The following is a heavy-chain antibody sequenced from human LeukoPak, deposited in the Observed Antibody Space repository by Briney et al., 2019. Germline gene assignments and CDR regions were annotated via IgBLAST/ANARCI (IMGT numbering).Heavy chain of an antibody. D-gene: IGHD6-13*01. CDR3: ARDQGITGRLFDY. CDR1: GFTFNNYG. Sequence: GRSLRLSCAASGFTFNNYGMHWVRQAPGKGLEWVAVIWSDGNNKYYADSVKGRFTISRDTSMNTLNLQMNSLRVEDTAVYYCARDQGITGRLFDYWGQGTLVTVSS. J-gene: IGHJ4*02. V-gene: IGHV3-33*01. CDR2: IWSDGNNK.